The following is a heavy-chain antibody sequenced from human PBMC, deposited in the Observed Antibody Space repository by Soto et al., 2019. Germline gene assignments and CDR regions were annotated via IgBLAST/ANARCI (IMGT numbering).Heavy chain of an antibody. J-gene: IGHJ4*02. Sequence: HPGGSLRLSCETSGFSFGVYGMHWVRQAPGKGLEWVAVIWYDASKQFYAASVEGRFTISRDNSKAILYLQMNSLRAEDTAVYYCAAWAEGATEVHWGQGTLVTVSS. CDR1: GFSFGVYG. D-gene: IGHD2-15*01. V-gene: IGHV3-33*01. CDR2: IWYDASKQ. CDR3: AAWAEGATEVH.